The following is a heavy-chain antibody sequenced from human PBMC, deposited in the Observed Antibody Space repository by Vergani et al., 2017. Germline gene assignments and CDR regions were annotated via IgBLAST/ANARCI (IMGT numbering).Heavy chain of an antibody. CDR1: GFTFGGYA. V-gene: IGHV3-23*04. J-gene: IGHJ4*02. D-gene: IGHD2-15*01. CDR2: ISGSGTST. CDR3: AKDRSGGSCYDY. Sequence: EVQLVESGGGLVLPGGSLRLSCATSGFTFGGYAMAWVRQPPGKGLEWVSGISGSGTSTYYADSVKGRFTISKDNSKNTLFLQMNSLRAKDTAVYYCAKDRSGGSCYDYWGQGTLVTVSS.